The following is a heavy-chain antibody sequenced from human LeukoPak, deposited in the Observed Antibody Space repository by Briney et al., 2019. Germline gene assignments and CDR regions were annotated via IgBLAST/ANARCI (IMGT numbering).Heavy chain of an antibody. Sequence: SETLSLTCTVSGGSISSSSYYWGWIRQPPGKGLAWIGSIYYSGSTYYNPSLTSRVTISVDTSKNQFSLKLSSGTAADTAVYYCASIVGATNSWGQGTLVTVSS. V-gene: IGHV4-39*01. CDR1: GGSISSSSYY. CDR2: IYYSGST. CDR3: ASIVGATNS. D-gene: IGHD1-26*01. J-gene: IGHJ5*02.